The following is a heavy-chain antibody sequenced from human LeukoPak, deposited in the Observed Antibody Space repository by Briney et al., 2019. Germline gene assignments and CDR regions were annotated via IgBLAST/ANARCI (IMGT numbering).Heavy chain of an antibody. Sequence: SETLSLTCTISGGSVSDYYWSWIRQSPGKGLEWIGYIYYTGSTTYNPSLKSRVTMSADTSKNQFSLNLNSVTAADTAVYYCARQHNGLFDYWGQGTLVTVSS. V-gene: IGHV4-59*02. CDR1: GGSVSDYY. J-gene: IGHJ4*02. D-gene: IGHD1-14*01. CDR2: IYYTGST. CDR3: ARQHNGLFDY.